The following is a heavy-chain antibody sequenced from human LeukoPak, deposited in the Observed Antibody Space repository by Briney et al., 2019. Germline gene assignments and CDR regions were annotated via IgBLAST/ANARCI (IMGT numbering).Heavy chain of an antibody. CDR3: ARDVYDFWSGLTMDV. CDR2: IYYSGST. Sequence: SETLSLTCTVSGGSISSSSNYWGWIRQPPGKGLEWIGSIYYSGSTYYNPSLKSRVTISVDTSKNQFSLKLSSVTAADTAVYYCARDVYDFWSGLTMDVWGKGTTVTVSS. J-gene: IGHJ6*03. CDR1: GGSISSSSNY. V-gene: IGHV4-39*07. D-gene: IGHD3-3*01.